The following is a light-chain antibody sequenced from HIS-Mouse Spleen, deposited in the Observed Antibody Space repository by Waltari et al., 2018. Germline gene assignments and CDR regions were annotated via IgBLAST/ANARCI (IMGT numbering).Light chain of an antibody. CDR3: YSTDSSGNHRV. CDR2: EDS. CDR1: AVPKKY. Sequence: SYELTQPPSVSVSPGQTARITCPGDAVPKKYPYWYQQKSGQAPVLVIYEDSKRPSGIPERFSGSSSGTMATLTISGAQVEDEADYYCYSTDSSGNHRVFGGGTKLTVL. V-gene: IGLV3-10*01. J-gene: IGLJ2*01.